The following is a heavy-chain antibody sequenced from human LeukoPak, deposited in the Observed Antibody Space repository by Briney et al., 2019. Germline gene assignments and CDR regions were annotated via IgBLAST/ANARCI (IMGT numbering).Heavy chain of an antibody. CDR3: ARGIPRYCSGGSCYSGDYYYYYYMDV. J-gene: IGHJ6*03. V-gene: IGHV4-34*01. CDR2: INHSGST. D-gene: IGHD2-15*01. Sequence: SETLSLTCAVYGGSFSGYYWSWIRQPPGKGLEWIGEINHSGSTNHNPSLKSRVTISVDTSKNQFSLKLSSVTAADTAVYYCARGIPRYCSGGSCYSGDYYYYYYMDVWGKGTTVTVSS. CDR1: GGSFSGYY.